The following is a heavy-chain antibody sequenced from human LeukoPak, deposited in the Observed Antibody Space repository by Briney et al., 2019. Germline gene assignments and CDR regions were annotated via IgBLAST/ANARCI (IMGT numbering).Heavy chain of an antibody. Sequence: SETLSLTCTVSGGSITSSPYYWGWIRQPPGKGLEWIGSIYYSGSTHYNPSLKSRVTISADTSETHFSLHLRSVTAADTAVYYCAREWELNYWGQGTLVTVSS. CDR2: IYYSGST. CDR3: AREWELNY. D-gene: IGHD1-26*01. CDR1: GGSITSSPYY. V-gene: IGHV4-39*07. J-gene: IGHJ4*02.